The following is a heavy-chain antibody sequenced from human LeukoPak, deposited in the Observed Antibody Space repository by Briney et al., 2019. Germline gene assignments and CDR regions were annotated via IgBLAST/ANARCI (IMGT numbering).Heavy chain of an antibody. CDR2: FDPEDGET. D-gene: IGHD4-11*01. J-gene: IGHJ6*02. CDR3: ATSTVTTRGSGHYYYGMDV. CDR1: GYTLTELS. Sequence: ASVKVSCKVSGYTLTELSMHWVRQAPGKGLEWMGGFDPEDGETIYAQKFQGRVTMTEDTSTDTAYMELSSLRSEDTAVYYCATSTVTTRGSGHYYYGMDVWGQGTTVTVSS. V-gene: IGHV1-24*01.